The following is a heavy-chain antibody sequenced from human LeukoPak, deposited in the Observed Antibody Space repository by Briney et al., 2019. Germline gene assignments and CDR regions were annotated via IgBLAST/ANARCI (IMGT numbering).Heavy chain of an antibody. D-gene: IGHD2-8*01. V-gene: IGHV3-30*04. J-gene: IGHJ4*02. Sequence: GRSLRLSCAASGFAFGRYTMHWVRQAPGKGLEWVAVTSYDGRNRYYADSVKGRFTISRDNSNNTLYPQMNSLRTEDTAMYYCARSNGYFDYWGQGTLVTVSS. CDR2: TSYDGRNR. CDR3: ARSNGYFDY. CDR1: GFAFGRYT.